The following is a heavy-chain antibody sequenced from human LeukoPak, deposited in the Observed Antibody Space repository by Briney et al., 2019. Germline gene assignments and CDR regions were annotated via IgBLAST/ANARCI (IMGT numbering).Heavy chain of an antibody. D-gene: IGHD2-21*02. Sequence: PSETLSLTCTVSGGSISSYYWSWIRQPAGKGLEWIGRIYTSGSTNYNPSLKSRVTMSVDTSKNQFSPKLSSVTAADTAVYYCARESVAYCGGDCYPWGWFDPWGQGTLVTVSS. CDR3: ARESVAYCGGDCYPWGWFDP. CDR1: GGSISSYY. J-gene: IGHJ5*02. CDR2: IYTSGST. V-gene: IGHV4-4*07.